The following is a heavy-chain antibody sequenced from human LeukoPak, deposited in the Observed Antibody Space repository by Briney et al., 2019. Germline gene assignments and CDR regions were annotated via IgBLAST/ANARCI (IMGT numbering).Heavy chain of an antibody. V-gene: IGHV1-46*01. D-gene: IGHD3-22*01. CDR2: INPSGGST. Sequence: GASVKVSCKASGYTFTSYGISWVRQAPGQGLEWMGIINPSGGSTSYAQKFQGRVTMTRDTSTSTVYMELSSLRSEDTAVYYCARECGPDSSGYYPYFDYWGQGTLVTVSS. CDR1: GYTFTSYG. CDR3: ARECGPDSSGYYPYFDY. J-gene: IGHJ4*02.